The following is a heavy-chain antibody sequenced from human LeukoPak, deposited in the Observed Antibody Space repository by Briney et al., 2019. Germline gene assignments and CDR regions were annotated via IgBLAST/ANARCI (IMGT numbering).Heavy chain of an antibody. Sequence: GGSLRLSCAASGFTFSSYAMSWVRQAPGKGLEWVSAISGSGGSTYYADSVQGRFTISRDNSKNTLYLQMNSLRAEDTAVYYCAKALTIFGLSLDYWGQGTLVTVSS. CDR2: ISGSGGST. CDR1: GFTFSSYA. D-gene: IGHD3-3*01. V-gene: IGHV3-23*01. CDR3: AKALTIFGLSLDY. J-gene: IGHJ4*02.